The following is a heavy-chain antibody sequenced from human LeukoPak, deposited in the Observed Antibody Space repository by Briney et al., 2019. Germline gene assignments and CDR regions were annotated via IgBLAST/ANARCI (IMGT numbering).Heavy chain of an antibody. J-gene: IGHJ3*02. Sequence: SETLSLTCAVSGGSISSGGYSWSWIRQPAGKGLEWIGRIYTSGSTNYNPSLKSRVTMSVDTSKNQFSLKLSSVTAADTAVYYCARDLTVAAIGWAFDIWGQGTMVTVSS. V-gene: IGHV4-61*02. CDR2: IYTSGST. CDR1: GGSISSGGYS. CDR3: ARDLTVAAIGWAFDI. D-gene: IGHD2-15*01.